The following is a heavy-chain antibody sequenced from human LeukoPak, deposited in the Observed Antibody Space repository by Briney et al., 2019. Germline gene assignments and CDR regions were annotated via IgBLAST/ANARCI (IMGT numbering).Heavy chain of an antibody. D-gene: IGHD6-13*01. CDR3: ARDFSSWYLENYYYYYMDV. J-gene: IGHJ6*03. CDR1: GFTFSSYS. CDR2: ISSSSSYI. V-gene: IGHV3-21*01. Sequence: GGSLRLPCAASGFTFSSYSMNWVRQAPGKGLEWVSSISSSSSYIYYADSVKGRFTISRDNAKNSLYLQMNSLRAEDTAVYYCARDFSSWYLENYYYYYMDVWGKGTTVTVSS.